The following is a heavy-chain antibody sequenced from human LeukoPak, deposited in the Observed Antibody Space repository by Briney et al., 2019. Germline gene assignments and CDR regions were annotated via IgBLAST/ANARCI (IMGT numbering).Heavy chain of an antibody. CDR1: GGSFSGYY. D-gene: IGHD3-10*01. V-gene: IGHV4-34*01. Sequence: SETLTLTCAVYGGSFSGYYWSWLRQPPGKGLEWIGEINHSGSTNYNPSLKSRVTISVDTSKNQFSLKLSSVTAADTAVYYCARVSYGSGSPNPNWFDPWGQGTLVTVSS. J-gene: IGHJ5*02. CDR2: INHSGST. CDR3: ARVSYGSGSPNPNWFDP.